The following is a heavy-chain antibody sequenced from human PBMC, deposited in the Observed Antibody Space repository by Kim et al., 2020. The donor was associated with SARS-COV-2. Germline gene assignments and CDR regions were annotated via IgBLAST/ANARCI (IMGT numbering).Heavy chain of an antibody. CDR3: ARWDLYCGGGACYLAYYGMDV. CDR1: GFSFGNYA. CDR2: ISSSGGHT. Sequence: GGSLRLSCVVSGFSFGNYAMSWVRQAPGKGLELVSAISSSGGHTYYADSVKGRFTISRDNSKNTLYLQMNSLRAEDTAVFYCARWDLYCGGGACYLAYYGMDVWGQGTTVTVSS. J-gene: IGHJ6*01. V-gene: IGHV3-23*01. D-gene: IGHD2-21*01.